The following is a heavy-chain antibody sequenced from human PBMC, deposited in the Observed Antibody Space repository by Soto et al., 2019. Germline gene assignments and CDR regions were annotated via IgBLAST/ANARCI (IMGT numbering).Heavy chain of an antibody. J-gene: IGHJ5*02. V-gene: IGHV6-1*01. D-gene: IGHD6-13*01. CDR3: ARGEAAAGTAGFDP. CDR2: TYYRSKWYN. Sequence: SQTLSLTCAISGDSVSSNSAAWNWIRQSPSRGLEWLGRTYYRSKWYNDYAVSVKSRITINPDTSKNQFSLQLNSVTPEDTAVYHCARGEAAAGTAGFDPWGQGTLVTVSS. CDR1: GDSVSSNSAA.